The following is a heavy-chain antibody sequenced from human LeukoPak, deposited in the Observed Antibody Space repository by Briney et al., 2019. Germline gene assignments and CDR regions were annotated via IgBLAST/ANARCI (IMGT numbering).Heavy chain of an antibody. CDR1: GFSITSGYF. Sequence: SETLSLTCTVSGFSITSGYFWGWIRQPPGKGLERIGNVYTTGAGSTYHNPSLKSRVTVSSDTSKNQVSLKLNSVTAADTAVYYCARGQIYDYWTPVSWKFDLWGRGTLVTVSS. V-gene: IGHV4-38-2*02. J-gene: IGHJ2*01. D-gene: IGHD3-3*01. CDR3: ARGQIYDYWTPVSWKFDL. CDR2: VYTTGAGST.